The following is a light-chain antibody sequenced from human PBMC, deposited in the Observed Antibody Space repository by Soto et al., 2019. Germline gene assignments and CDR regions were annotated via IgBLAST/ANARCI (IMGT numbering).Light chain of an antibody. CDR2: SDD. CDR3: GAWDDSLSGLV. CDR1: SSNIGKNA. J-gene: IGLJ3*02. Sequence: QSVLTQPPSASATPGQRVIISCSGSSSNIGKNAVKWYQQFPGTAPKLLIHSDDQRPSGVPDRFSGSKSGTSASLTISGLXSEDEAHYYCGAWDDSLSGLVFGGGTKGTVL. V-gene: IGLV1-44*01.